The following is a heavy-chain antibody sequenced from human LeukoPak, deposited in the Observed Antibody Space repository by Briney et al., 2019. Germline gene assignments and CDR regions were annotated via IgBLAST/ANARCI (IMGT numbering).Heavy chain of an antibody. J-gene: IGHJ4*02. CDR3: ARRGEMAAFDY. CDR1: GGSISSGSYY. Sequence: PSETLSLTCAVSGGSISSGSYYWSWIRQPAGKGLEWIGRIYTSGSTNYNPSLKSRVTISVDTSKNQFSLKLSSVTAADTAVYYCARRGEMAAFDYWGQGTLVTVSS. CDR2: IYTSGST. D-gene: IGHD5-24*01. V-gene: IGHV4-61*02.